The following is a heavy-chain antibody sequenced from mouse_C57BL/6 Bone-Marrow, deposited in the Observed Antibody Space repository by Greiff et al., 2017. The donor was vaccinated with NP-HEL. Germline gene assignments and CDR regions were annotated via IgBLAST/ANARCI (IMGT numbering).Heavy chain of an antibody. J-gene: IGHJ4*01. CDR2: ICRGGST. CDR1: GFSLTSYG. V-gene: IGHV2-5*01. Sequence: QVQLKESGPGLVQPSQSLSITCTVSGFSLTSYGVHWVRQSPGQGLEWLGVICRGGSTDYNAAFMSRLSITKDNSKSQVFFKLSSLQADDAAIYYCAKEDAVDYWGQGTSVTVSA. CDR3: AKEDAVDY.